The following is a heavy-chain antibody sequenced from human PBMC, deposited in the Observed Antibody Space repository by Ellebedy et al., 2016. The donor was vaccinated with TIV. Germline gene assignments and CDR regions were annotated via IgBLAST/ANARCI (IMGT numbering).Heavy chain of an antibody. CDR2: IWYDGSNK. CDR3: ARAGFGDTAMVYDY. CDR1: GFTFSSYG. Sequence: GGSLRLSXAASGFTFSSYGMHWVRQAPGKGLEWVAVIWYDGSNKYYADSVKGRFTISRDNSKNTLYLQMNSLRAEDTAVYYCARAGFGDTAMVYDYWGQGTLVTVSS. J-gene: IGHJ4*02. V-gene: IGHV3-33*01. D-gene: IGHD5-18*01.